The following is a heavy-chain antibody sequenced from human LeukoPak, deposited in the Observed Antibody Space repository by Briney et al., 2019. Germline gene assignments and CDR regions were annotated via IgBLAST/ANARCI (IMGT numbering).Heavy chain of an antibody. J-gene: IGHJ4*02. CDR3: ASYSSSWYGDHDY. V-gene: IGHV4-38-2*01. D-gene: IGHD6-13*01. CDR2: IYHSGST. Sequence: TPETLSLTCAVSGYSISSGYYWGWIRQPPGKGLEWIGSIYHSGSTYYNPSLKSRVTISVDTSKNQFSLKLSSATAADTAVYYCASYSSSWYGDHDYWGQGTLVTVSS. CDR1: GYSISSGYY.